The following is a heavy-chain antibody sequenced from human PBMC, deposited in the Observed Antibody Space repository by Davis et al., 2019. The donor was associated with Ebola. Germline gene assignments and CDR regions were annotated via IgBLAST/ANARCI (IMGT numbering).Heavy chain of an antibody. D-gene: IGHD6-19*01. CDR2: IYYSGST. V-gene: IGHV4-59*01. Sequence: MPSETLSLTCTVSGGSISSYYWSWIRQPPGKGLEWIGYIYYSGSTNYNPSLKSRVTISVDTSKNQFSLKLSSVTAADTAVYYCARGVLISGWVRWVFDPWGQGTLVTVSS. CDR1: GGSISSYY. CDR3: ARGVLISGWVRWVFDP. J-gene: IGHJ5*02.